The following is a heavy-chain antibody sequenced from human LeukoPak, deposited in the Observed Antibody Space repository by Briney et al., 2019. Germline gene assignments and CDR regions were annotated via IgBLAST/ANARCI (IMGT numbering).Heavy chain of an antibody. CDR3: ARYGSGGLRGFDI. Sequence: PSETLSLTSPVSGGSTTSDYWSWIRQPPGKGLDWIGYIHYSVSTYYSPSLRSRVAISLDTSMQQFSLKLSSVTAADTAMYYCARYGSGGLRGFDIWGQGTMVTVSS. CDR2: IHYSVST. V-gene: IGHV4-59*01. CDR1: GGSTTSDY. J-gene: IGHJ3*02. D-gene: IGHD2-15*01.